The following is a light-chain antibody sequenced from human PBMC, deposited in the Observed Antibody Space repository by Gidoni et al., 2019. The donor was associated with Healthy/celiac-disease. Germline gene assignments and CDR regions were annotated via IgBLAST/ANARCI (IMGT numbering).Light chain of an antibody. CDR2: GAS. CDR1: QSVSSN. V-gene: IGKV3-15*01. J-gene: IGKJ1*01. Sequence: EIVMTQSPATLSVSPGARATLSCRASQSVSSNLAWYQQKPGQAPRLLIYGASTRATGIPARFSGSGSGTEFTLTISSLQSEDFAVYYCQQYNNWPPPFGQXTKVEIK. CDR3: QQYNNWPPP.